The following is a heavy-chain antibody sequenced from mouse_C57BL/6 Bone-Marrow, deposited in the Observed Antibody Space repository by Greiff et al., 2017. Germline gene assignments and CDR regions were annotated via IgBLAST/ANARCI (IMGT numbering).Heavy chain of an antibody. CDR2: ISSGSSTI. J-gene: IGHJ4*01. CDR1: GFTFTDYG. D-gene: IGHD1-1*02. V-gene: IGHV5-17*01. CDR3: AGDNIWLSMDY. Sequence: EVMLVESGGGLVKPGGSLKLSCAASGFTFTDYGMHWVRQAPEKGLEWVAYISSGSSTIYYADKVKGRFTISRDNAKNTLFLHMTSLRSEDTAMYYGAGDNIWLSMDYGGQGTAVTVTA.